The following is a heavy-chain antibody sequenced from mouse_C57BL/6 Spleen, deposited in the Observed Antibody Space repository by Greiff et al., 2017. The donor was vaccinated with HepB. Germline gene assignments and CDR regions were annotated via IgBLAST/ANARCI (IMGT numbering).Heavy chain of an antibody. V-gene: IGHV1-59*01. J-gene: IGHJ2*01. CDR2: IDPSDSYT. CDR3: ARGWDYYGTDY. Sequence: VQLQQPGAELVRPGTSVKLSCKASGYTFTSYWMHWVKQRPGQGLEWIGVIDPSDSYTNYNQKFKGKATLTVDTSSSTAYMQLSSLTSEDSAVYYCARGWDYYGTDYWGQGTTLTVSS. D-gene: IGHD1-1*01. CDR1: GYTFTSYW.